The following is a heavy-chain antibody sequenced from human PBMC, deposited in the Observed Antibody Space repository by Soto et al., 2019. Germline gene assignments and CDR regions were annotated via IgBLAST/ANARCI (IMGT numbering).Heavy chain of an antibody. CDR3: AKGRYCSGGICYGDAFDI. V-gene: IGHV4-30-2*01. CDR2: IYNSGNT. CDR1: GGSINSDGYS. D-gene: IGHD2-15*01. J-gene: IGHJ3*02. Sequence: QLQLQESGSGLVKPSQTLSLTCTVSGGSINSDGYSWSWIRQPPGKGLEWIGYIYNSGNTYYNPSLKSRVTISIDRFKNQFSLKLSSVTAADTAVYYCAKGRYCSGGICYGDAFDIWGQGTMVTVSS.